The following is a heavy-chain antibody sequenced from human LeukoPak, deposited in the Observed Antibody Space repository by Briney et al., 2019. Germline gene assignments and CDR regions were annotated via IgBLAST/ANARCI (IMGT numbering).Heavy chain of an antibody. Sequence: PSETLSLTCTVSGGSISSGGYYWSWIRQHPGKGLGWIGYIYYSGSTYYNPSLKSRVTISVDTSKNQFSLRLRSVTAADTAVYYCVRGDSQVEPVIFDYWGQGALVTVSS. CDR2: IYYSGST. CDR3: VRGDSQVEPVIFDY. V-gene: IGHV4-31*03. CDR1: GGSISSGGYY. D-gene: IGHD2-21*01. J-gene: IGHJ4*02.